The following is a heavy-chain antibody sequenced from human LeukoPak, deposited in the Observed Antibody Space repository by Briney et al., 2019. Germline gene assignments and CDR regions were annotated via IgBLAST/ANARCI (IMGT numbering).Heavy chain of an antibody. J-gene: IGHJ4*02. CDR3: VRERPGIAAAGHYFDY. Sequence: SETLSLTCAVSGGSISSYYWSWIRQPPGKGLEWIGYIYYSGSTNYNPSLKSRVTISVDPSKNQFSLKLYSVSAADTAVYFCVRERPGIAAAGHYFDYWGQGTLVTVSS. CDR2: IYYSGST. CDR1: GGSISSYY. V-gene: IGHV4-59*01. D-gene: IGHD6-13*01.